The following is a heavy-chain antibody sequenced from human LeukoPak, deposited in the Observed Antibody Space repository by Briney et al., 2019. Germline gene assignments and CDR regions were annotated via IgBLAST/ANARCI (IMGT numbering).Heavy chain of an antibody. Sequence: KTSETLSLTCTVSGGSISSGGYYWSWIRQHPGKGLEWIGYIYYSGSTYYNPSLKSRVTISVDTSKNQLSLKLSSVTAADTAVYYCARSGYCSSTSCYFVYYYGMDVWGKGTTVTVSS. CDR2: IYYSGST. D-gene: IGHD2-2*01. J-gene: IGHJ6*04. CDR1: GGSISSGGYY. V-gene: IGHV4-31*03. CDR3: ARSGYCSSTSCYFVYYYGMDV.